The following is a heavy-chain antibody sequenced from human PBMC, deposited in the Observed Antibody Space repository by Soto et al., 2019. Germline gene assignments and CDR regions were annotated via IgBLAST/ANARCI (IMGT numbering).Heavy chain of an antibody. Sequence: ASVKVSCKVSGYTLTELSMHWVRQAPGKGLEWMGGFDPEDGETIYAQKFQGRVTMTADTSTNTAYMELRSLRSDDTAVYYCARVGSYDILTGSGDYWGQGTLVTVSS. V-gene: IGHV1-24*01. D-gene: IGHD3-9*01. CDR3: ARVGSYDILTGSGDY. J-gene: IGHJ4*02. CDR1: GYTLTELS. CDR2: FDPEDGET.